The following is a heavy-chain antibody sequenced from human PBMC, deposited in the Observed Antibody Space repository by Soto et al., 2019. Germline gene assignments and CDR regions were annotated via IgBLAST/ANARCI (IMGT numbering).Heavy chain of an antibody. CDR1: GYTFTSYG. J-gene: IGHJ5*02. D-gene: IGHD3-9*01. V-gene: IGHV1-3*01. CDR2: INAGNGNT. CDR3: ASRRRSGYFDWVASFDP. Sequence: ASVKVSCKASGYTFTSYGMHWVRQAPGQRLEWMGWINAGNGNTKYSQKVQGRVTITRDTSASTADMELSSLRSEDSAVYYCASRRRSGYFDWVASFDPWGQGTLVTVSS.